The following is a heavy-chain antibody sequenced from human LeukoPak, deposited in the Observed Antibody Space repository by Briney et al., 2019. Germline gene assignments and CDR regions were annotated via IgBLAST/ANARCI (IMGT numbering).Heavy chain of an antibody. D-gene: IGHD3-22*01. CDR2: IFSRGSS. CDR3: ARASDSSGYYDLDY. CDR1: GGSISNYY. V-gene: IGHV4-59*01. Sequence: SETLSLTCSVSGGSISNYYWSWIRQPPGKGLEWIGYIFSRGSSNYSPSLKSRVTISVDTSKNRSSLKLSSVTAADTAVYYCARASDSSGYYDLDYWGQGTLVTVSS. J-gene: IGHJ4*02.